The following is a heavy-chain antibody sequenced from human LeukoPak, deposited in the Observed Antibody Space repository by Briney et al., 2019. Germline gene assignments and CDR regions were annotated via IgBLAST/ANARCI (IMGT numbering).Heavy chain of an antibody. CDR2: INYSGST. J-gene: IGHJ5*02. D-gene: IGHD6-13*01. CDR1: GGSISSSSYY. Sequence: PSETLSLICTVSGGSISSSSYYWGWIRQPPGKGLEWIASINYSGSTYYYPSLKSRVTMSVDTSKNQFSLNLNSVTAADTAVYYCARSPIAAAGTRWFDPWGQGTLVTVSS. V-gene: IGHV4-39*01. CDR3: ARSPIAAAGTRWFDP.